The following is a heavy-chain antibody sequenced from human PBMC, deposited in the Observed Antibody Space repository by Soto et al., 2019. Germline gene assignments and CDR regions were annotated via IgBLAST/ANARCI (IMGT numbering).Heavy chain of an antibody. CDR2: IIPIFGTA. CDR1: GYTFTSYG. CDR3: ASVRPTTTYYYYGMDV. V-gene: IGHV1-69*06. J-gene: IGHJ6*02. D-gene: IGHD1-26*01. Sequence: SVKVSCKASGYTFTSYGISWVRQAPGQGLEWMGGIIPIFGTANYAQKFQGRVTITADKSTSTAYMELSSLRSEDTAVYYCASVRPTTTYYYYGMDVWGQGTTVTVSS.